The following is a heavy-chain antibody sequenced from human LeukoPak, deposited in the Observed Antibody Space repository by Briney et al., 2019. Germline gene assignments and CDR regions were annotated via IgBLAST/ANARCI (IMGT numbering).Heavy chain of an antibody. CDR2: ISYDGSNG. CDR3: VREVTSGSFDY. J-gene: IGHJ4*02. Sequence: GGSLRLSCAASGFTFSSYAMHWVRQAPGRGLEWATVISYDGSNGYYAGSVKGRFTISRDNSQNTLYVQMSSLRPEDTAVYYCVREVTSGSFDYWGQGTLVTVSS. D-gene: IGHD1-26*01. CDR1: GFTFSSYA. V-gene: IGHV3-30*04.